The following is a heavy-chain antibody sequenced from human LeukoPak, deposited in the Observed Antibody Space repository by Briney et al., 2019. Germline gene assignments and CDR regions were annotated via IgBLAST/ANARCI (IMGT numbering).Heavy chain of an antibody. J-gene: IGHJ4*02. V-gene: IGHV4-39*01. CDR1: GGSISSSSSY. D-gene: IGHD2-2*01. Sequence: SETLSLTCTVSGGSISSSSSYWGWIRQPPGKGLEWIATIYYTGSAHYNSSLQSRVTISVDTSKNQFSLRLSSATAADTAVYYCARTTCSGASCYGDSWGQGSLVTVSS. CDR2: IYYTGSA. CDR3: ARTTCSGASCYGDS.